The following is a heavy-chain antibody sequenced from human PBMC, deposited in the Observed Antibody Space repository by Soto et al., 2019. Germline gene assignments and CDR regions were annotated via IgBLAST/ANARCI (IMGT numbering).Heavy chain of an antibody. V-gene: IGHV1-69*01. D-gene: IGHD1-26*01. CDR1: GGTVNNHL. CDR3: ASCIQLVYLHGLDV. J-gene: IGHJ6*02. Sequence: QVQLLQSESEVREPGSSVRVSCKASGGTVNNHLIAWVRQAPGQGLEWMGGIIPMYGTPHFAQKFQGRVSITADESKSTVYMELNGLGRDDTATYYCASCIQLVYLHGLDVWGQGTTVTVSS. CDR2: IIPMYGTP.